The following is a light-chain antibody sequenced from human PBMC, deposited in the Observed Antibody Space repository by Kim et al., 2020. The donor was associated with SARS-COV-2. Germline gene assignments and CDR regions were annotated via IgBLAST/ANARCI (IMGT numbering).Light chain of an antibody. CDR1: QSVSSSS. CDR3: QQYGGSPWT. Sequence: WPGERAALSCRTGQSVSSSSLAWYQQKPGQAPRLLIYGTSSRATGIPDRFSGSGSGTEFTLTISRLEPEDFAVYYCQQYGGSPWTFGQGTKVDIK. CDR2: GTS. V-gene: IGKV3-20*01. J-gene: IGKJ1*01.